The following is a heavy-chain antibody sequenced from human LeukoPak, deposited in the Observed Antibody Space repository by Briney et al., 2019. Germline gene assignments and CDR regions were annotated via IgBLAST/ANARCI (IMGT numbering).Heavy chain of an antibody. CDR2: ISAYNGNT. CDR1: GYAFTSYG. V-gene: IGHV1-18*01. Sequence: GASVKVSCKASGYAFTSYGISWVRQAPGHGLEWRGWISAYNGNTNYAQKLQGRVTMTTDTSTSTAYMELRSLRSDDTAVYYCARGAYCSSTSCLDDYWGQGTLVTVSS. D-gene: IGHD2-2*01. CDR3: ARGAYCSSTSCLDDY. J-gene: IGHJ4*02.